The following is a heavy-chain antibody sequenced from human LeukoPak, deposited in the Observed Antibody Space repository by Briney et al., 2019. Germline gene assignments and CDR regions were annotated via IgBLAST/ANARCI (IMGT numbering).Heavy chain of an antibody. CDR1: GGSISSGGYY. V-gene: IGHV4-31*03. CDR2: IYYMVST. Sequence: SQTLSLTCTVSGGSISSGGYYWSWIRQHPGKGLERIVDIYYMVSTYYNPSLKSRVTIYVDTSKNQSSLKLSSVTAADTAVYYCARDGGSGAFDIWGQGTMVTVSS. D-gene: IGHD3-10*01. J-gene: IGHJ3*02. CDR3: ARDGGSGAFDI.